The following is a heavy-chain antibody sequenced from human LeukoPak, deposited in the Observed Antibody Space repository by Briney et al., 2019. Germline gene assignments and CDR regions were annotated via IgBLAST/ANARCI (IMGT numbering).Heavy chain of an antibody. V-gene: IGHV3-74*01. CDR2: INNDGTST. CDR3: ARVIETGYRYGDFDY. J-gene: IGHJ4*02. D-gene: IGHD5-18*01. CDR1: GFTFSSYA. Sequence: GGSLRLSCAASGFTFSSYAMSWVRQAPGKGLVWVSRINNDGTSTTYADSVKGRFTISRDNAKNTLYLEMNSLRAEDTAVYYCARVIETGYRYGDFDYWGQGTLVTVSS.